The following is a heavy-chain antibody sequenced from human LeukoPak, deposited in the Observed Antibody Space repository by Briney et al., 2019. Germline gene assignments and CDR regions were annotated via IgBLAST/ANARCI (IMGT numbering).Heavy chain of an antibody. J-gene: IGHJ4*02. D-gene: IGHD2-2*01. CDR2: INHSGST. V-gene: IGHV4-34*01. CDR1: GGSFSGYY. CDR3: AREYCSSTSCYSFDS. Sequence: ETLSLTCAVYGGSFSGYYWSWIRQPPGKGLEWIGEINHSGSTNYNPSLKSRVTISVDTSKNQFSLKLSSVTAADTAVYYCAREYCSSTSCYSFDSWGQGTLVTVSS.